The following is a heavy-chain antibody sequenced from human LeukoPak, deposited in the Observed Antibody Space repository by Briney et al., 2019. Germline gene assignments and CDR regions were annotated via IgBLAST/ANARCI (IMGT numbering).Heavy chain of an antibody. CDR2: ISYDGSDK. J-gene: IGHJ5*02. D-gene: IGHD3-10*01. Sequence: LSGGSLRLSCAASGFTFSSYAMHWVRQAPGKGLEWAAVISYDGSDKYYAVSVKGRFTISRDNSKNTLYLQMNSLRAEDTAVYYCARARFNYYGSGSYSNNWFDPWGQGTLVTVSS. V-gene: IGHV3-30-3*01. CDR1: GFTFSSYA. CDR3: ARARFNYYGSGSYSNNWFDP.